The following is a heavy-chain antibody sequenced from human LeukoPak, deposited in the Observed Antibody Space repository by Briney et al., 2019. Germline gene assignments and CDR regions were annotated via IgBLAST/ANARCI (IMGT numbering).Heavy chain of an antibody. CDR1: GGSIGDYY. Sequence: SETLSLTCTVSGGSIGDYYWSWIRQPAGKGLEWIGRIYSSGSTNHNPSLKSRVTMSVDTSKNQFSLKLSSVTAADTAVYYCARAERPDYGDYNWFDPWGQGTLVTVSS. CDR3: ARAERPDYGDYNWFDP. V-gene: IGHV4-4*07. J-gene: IGHJ5*02. D-gene: IGHD4-17*01. CDR2: IYSSGST.